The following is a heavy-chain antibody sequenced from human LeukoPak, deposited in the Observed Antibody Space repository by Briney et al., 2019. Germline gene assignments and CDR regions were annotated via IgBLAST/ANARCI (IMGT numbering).Heavy chain of an antibody. CDR2: ISYDGSNK. V-gene: IGHV3-30*03. CDR1: RFTFSDYG. J-gene: IGHJ5*02. D-gene: IGHD1-26*01. Sequence: GGSLRLSCTASRFTFSDYGMHWVRQAPGKGLEWVAFISYDGSNKYYADSVKGRFTISRDNAKNTLYLQMNSLRAEDTAMYYCARGYSGNFYNWFDPWGQGTLVTVSS. CDR3: ARGYSGNFYNWFDP.